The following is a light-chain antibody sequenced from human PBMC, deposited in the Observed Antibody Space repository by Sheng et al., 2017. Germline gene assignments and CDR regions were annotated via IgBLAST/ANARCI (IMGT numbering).Light chain of an antibody. J-gene: IGKJ1*01. CDR3: QQSYNNT. V-gene: IGKV1-39*01. CDR1: HSITTY. CDR2: GAS. Sequence: DIQMTQSPSSLSASVGDRVTIACRASHSITTYLNWYQQRPGKAPKLLIYGASSLQSGVSSRFSGSGSGTDFTLTISNLQPEDFATYYCQQSYNNTFDQGTKVEIK.